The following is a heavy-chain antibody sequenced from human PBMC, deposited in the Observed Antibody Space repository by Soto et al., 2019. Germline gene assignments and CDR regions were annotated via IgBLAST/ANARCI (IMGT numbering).Heavy chain of an antibody. Sequence: QVQLVESGGGVVQPGRSLRLSCAASGFTFSSYGMHWVRQAPGKGLEWVAVIWYDGSNKYYADSVKGRFTISRDNSKNTLYLQMNSLRAEDTAVYYCARRLWFGELDYWGQGTLVTVSS. J-gene: IGHJ4*02. V-gene: IGHV3-33*01. CDR2: IWYDGSNK. D-gene: IGHD3-10*01. CDR1: GFTFSSYG. CDR3: ARRLWFGELDY.